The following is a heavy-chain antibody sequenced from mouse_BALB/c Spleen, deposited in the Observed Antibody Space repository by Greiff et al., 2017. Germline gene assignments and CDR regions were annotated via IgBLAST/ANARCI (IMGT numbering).Heavy chain of an antibody. V-gene: IGHV1-26*01. D-gene: IGHD1-2*01. Sequence: EVQLQQSGPELVKPGASVKISCKASGYSFTGYYMHWVKQSHVKSLEWIGRINPYNGATSYNQNFKDKASLTVDKSSSTAYMELHSLTSEDSAVYYCASAGGGATATSYYAMDYWGQGTSVTVSS. CDR1: GYSFTGYY. CDR3: ASAGGGATATSYYAMDY. CDR2: INPYNGAT. J-gene: IGHJ4*01.